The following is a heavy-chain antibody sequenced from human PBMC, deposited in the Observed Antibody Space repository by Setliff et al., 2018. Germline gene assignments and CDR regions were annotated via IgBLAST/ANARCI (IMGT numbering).Heavy chain of an antibody. V-gene: IGHV4-39*01. CDR1: GGSISSGNYY. Sequence: SETLSLTCRVSGGSISSGNYYWGLIRQPPGKGLEWVATIYYSGSTYSNPSLKSRLIISVDAPDNQFSVKLSSVTAADTAVYYCPRHKSNGSGSYPSLYMDVWGKGIMVTVSS. D-gene: IGHD3-10*01. CDR3: PRHKSNGSGSYPSLYMDV. CDR2: IYYSGST. J-gene: IGHJ6*03.